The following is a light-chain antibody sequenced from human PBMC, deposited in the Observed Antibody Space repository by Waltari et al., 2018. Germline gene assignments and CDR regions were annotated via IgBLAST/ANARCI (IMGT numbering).Light chain of an antibody. CDR1: RRDIGSYNL. CDR2: EVT. V-gene: IGLV2-23*02. CDR3: CSYAGSYVL. J-gene: IGLJ2*01. Sequence: QSALTQPASVSGSPGQSITISCTRSRRDIGSYNLVSWYQQHPGKVPNLLIYEVTKRPSGVSDRFSASKSGNTASLTISGLQAEDEADYYCCSYAGSYVLIGGGTKLTVL.